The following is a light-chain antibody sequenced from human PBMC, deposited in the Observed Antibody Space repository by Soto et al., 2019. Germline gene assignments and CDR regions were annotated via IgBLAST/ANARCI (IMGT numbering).Light chain of an antibody. CDR3: QSQDGSLSVSV. J-gene: IGLJ3*02. Sequence: QSLLTQPPSVSGAPGQRFTIACTGSNSNIGAGYDVHWYQQLPRIAPKLLIYGKNIRPSGVPDRFSGSKFATSAYLTISGLQAEDEAEYYCQSQDGSLSVSVFGGGTKVTVL. V-gene: IGLV1-40*01. CDR2: GKN. CDR1: NSNIGAGYD.